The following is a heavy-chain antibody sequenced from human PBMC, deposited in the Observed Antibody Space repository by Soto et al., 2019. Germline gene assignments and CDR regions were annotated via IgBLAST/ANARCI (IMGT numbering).Heavy chain of an antibody. CDR3: ARDAAARYGMDV. D-gene: IGHD6-13*01. V-gene: IGHV1-46*01. J-gene: IGHJ6*02. CDR1: GYTFTSYY. Sequence: ASVKVSCRASGYTFTSYYMHWVRQAPGQGLEWMGIINPSGGSTSYAQKFQGRVTMTRDTSTSTVYMELSSLRSEDTAVYYCARDAAARYGMDVWGQGTTVTVSS. CDR2: INPSGGST.